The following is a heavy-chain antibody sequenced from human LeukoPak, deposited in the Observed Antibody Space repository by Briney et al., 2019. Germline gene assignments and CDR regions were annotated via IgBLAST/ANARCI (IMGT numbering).Heavy chain of an antibody. CDR1: SGSISSSNYY. V-gene: IGHV4-61*02. Sequence: SETLSLTCTVSSGSISSSNYYWSWIRQPAGKGLEWIGRISTIGSTNYNPSLNSRVTISIDTSKNQFSLKLSSVTAADTAVYYCARDGCGGSCFHYYYYYMDVWGKGTTVTISS. CDR2: ISTIGST. CDR3: ARDGCGGSCFHYYYYYMDV. D-gene: IGHD2-15*01. J-gene: IGHJ6*03.